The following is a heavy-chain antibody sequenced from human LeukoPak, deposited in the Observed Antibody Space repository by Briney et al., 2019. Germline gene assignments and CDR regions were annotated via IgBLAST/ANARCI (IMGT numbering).Heavy chain of an antibody. D-gene: IGHD1-26*01. J-gene: IGHJ4*02. CDR3: ASSLGHYSGSTPLRY. CDR2: ISAYNGNT. V-gene: IGHV1-18*01. Sequence: GASVKVSCKASGYTFTSYGISWVRQAPGQGLDWMGWISAYNGNTNYAQKLQGRVTMTTDTSTSTAYMELRSLRSDDTAVYYCASSLGHYSGSTPLRYWGQGTLVTVSS. CDR1: GYTFTSYG.